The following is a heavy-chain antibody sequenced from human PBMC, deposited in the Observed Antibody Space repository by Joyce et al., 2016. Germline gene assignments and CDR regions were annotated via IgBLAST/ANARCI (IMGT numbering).Heavy chain of an antibody. CDR3: ARNRYFDWLAS. J-gene: IGHJ5*01. CDR2: IANTGSN. Sequence: QVQLQESGPGLVKPLQTVSLTCTLSGDATSSGDFYWTWIRQSPGKGLEWIGYIANTGSNDYNPSLKNRLTISLDTSKNQVSLKLTSVTAADTAVYYCARNRYFDWLASWGQGTLVTVSS. CDR1: GDATSSGDFY. V-gene: IGHV4-30-4*01. D-gene: IGHD3-9*01.